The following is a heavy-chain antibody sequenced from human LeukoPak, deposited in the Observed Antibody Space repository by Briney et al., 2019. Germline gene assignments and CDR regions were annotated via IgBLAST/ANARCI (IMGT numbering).Heavy chain of an antibody. Sequence: NPGGSLRLSCAASVFTFSSYSMNWVRQAPGKGLEWVSSISSSSSYIYYADSVKGRFTISRDNAKNSLYLQMNSLRAEDTAVYYCARDPSVAGLFDYWGQGTLVTVSS. J-gene: IGHJ4*02. CDR2: ISSSSSYI. D-gene: IGHD6-19*01. CDR3: ARDPSVAGLFDY. V-gene: IGHV3-21*01. CDR1: VFTFSSYS.